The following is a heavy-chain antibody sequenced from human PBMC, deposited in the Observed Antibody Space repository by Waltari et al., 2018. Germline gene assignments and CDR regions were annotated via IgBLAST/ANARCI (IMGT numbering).Heavy chain of an antibody. V-gene: IGHV4-39*02. CDR3: ARPGRVGGGSLMALDY. Sequence: QLHLQESGPGLVKPSETLSLTCSVSGDSISSTSYYWGWIRQPPGKGLEWLGGFVYNTNTYFHPSLKTRFSMSVDTSKNHFSLQLMSVTAADTAIYYCARPGRVGGGSLMALDYWGQGTLVTVSS. CDR2: FVYNTNT. J-gene: IGHJ4*02. D-gene: IGHD2-15*01. CDR1: GDSISSTSYY.